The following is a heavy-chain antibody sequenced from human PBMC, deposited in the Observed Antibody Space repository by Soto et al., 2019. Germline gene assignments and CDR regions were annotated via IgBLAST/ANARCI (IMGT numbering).Heavy chain of an antibody. CDR2: ISGSGGST. D-gene: IGHD3-9*01. CDR3: AKFHFDWLLGPPHFDS. Sequence: AGGSLRLSCAASGFTFSSYAMSWVRQAPGKGLEWVSAISGSGGSTYYADSVKGRFTISRDNSKNTLYLQMNSLRAEDTAVYYCAKFHFDWLLGPPHFDSWGQGPLVTASP. V-gene: IGHV3-23*01. J-gene: IGHJ4*02. CDR1: GFTFSSYA.